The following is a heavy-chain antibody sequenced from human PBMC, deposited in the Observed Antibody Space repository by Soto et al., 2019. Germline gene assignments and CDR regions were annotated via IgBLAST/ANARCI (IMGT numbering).Heavy chain of an antibody. V-gene: IGHV3-23*01. Sequence: PGGSLRLSCAASGFTFSSYAMSWVRQAPGKGLEWVSAISGSGGSTYYADSVKGRFTISRDNSKNKLYLQMNSLRAEDTSVYYCAKRLYLWGGSGSGDTGYFDYWGQGTLVTVSS. CDR1: GFTFSSYA. D-gene: IGHD3-10*01. CDR2: ISGSGGST. CDR3: AKRLYLWGGSGSGDTGYFDY. J-gene: IGHJ4*02.